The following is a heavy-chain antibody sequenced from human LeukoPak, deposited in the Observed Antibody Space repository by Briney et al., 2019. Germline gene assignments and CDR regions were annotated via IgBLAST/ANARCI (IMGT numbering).Heavy chain of an antibody. Sequence: SVKVSCKASGGTFSSYAISWVRQAPGQGLEWMGRIIPIFGTANYAQKFQSRVTITTDESTSTADMELSSLRSEDTAVYYCAREVPCVGYDTQCRGAFDIWGQGTMVTVSS. CDR1: GGTFSSYA. D-gene: IGHD3-9*01. J-gene: IGHJ3*02. CDR3: AREVPCVGYDTQCRGAFDI. V-gene: IGHV1-69*05. CDR2: IIPIFGTA.